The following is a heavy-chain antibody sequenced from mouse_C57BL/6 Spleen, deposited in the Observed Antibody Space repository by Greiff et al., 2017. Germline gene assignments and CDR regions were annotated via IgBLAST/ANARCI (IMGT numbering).Heavy chain of an antibody. J-gene: IGHJ3*01. CDR2: IRSKSNNYAT. CDR1: GFSFNTYA. CDR3: VRPPYGNYAWFAY. V-gene: IGHV10-1*01. Sequence: EAGGGLVQPKGSLKLSCAASGFSFNTYAMNWVRQAPGKGLEWVARIRSKSNNYATYYADSVKDRFTISRDDSESMLYLQMNNLKTEDTAMYYCVRPPYGNYAWFAYWGQGTLVTVSA. D-gene: IGHD2-1*01.